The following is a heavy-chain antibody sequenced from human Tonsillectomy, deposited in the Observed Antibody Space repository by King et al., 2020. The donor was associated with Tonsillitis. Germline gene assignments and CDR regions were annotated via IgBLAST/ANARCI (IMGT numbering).Heavy chain of an antibody. Sequence: VQLVESGGGLVQPGGSLRLSCAASGFTVSSNNFMNWVRQAPGKGLEWVSVIYSGGSTYHADSVKGRFTISRDNSKNTLYLQMNSLRAEDTAVYYCAREITTYGDYAAFDYWGQGTLVTVSS. D-gene: IGHD4-17*01. CDR2: IYSGGST. J-gene: IGHJ4*02. V-gene: IGHV3-66*01. CDR1: GFTVSSNNF. CDR3: AREITTYGDYAAFDY.